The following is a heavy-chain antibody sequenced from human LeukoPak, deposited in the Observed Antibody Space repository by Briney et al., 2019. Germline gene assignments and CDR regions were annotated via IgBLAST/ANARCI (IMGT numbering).Heavy chain of an antibody. CDR1: GYTFTSYD. V-gene: IGHV1-8*01. Sequence: RASVKVSCKASGYTFTSYDINWVRQATGQGLEWMGWMNPNSGNTGYAQKFQGRVTMTRNTSISTAYMELSSLRSEETAVYYCARGRVLRFLEWLLFTPYNWFDPWGQGTLVTVSS. J-gene: IGHJ5*02. CDR3: ARGRVLRFLEWLLFTPYNWFDP. D-gene: IGHD3-3*01. CDR2: MNPNSGNT.